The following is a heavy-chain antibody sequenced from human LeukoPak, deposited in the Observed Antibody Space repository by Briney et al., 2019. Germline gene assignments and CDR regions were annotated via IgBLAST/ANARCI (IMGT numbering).Heavy chain of an antibody. D-gene: IGHD3-22*01. CDR2: MYLSGTT. CDR3: AGLVGRYSSGLYYYYFDY. Sequence: SETLSLTCTVSGDSINSLDLWSWVRQPPGKGLEWVGEMYLSGTTHSNPSVKSRVTISVDKSKNQFFLNLSSVTAADTAVYYCAGLVGRYSSGLYYYYFDYWGQGTLVTVSS. CDR1: GDSINSLDL. V-gene: IGHV4-4*02. J-gene: IGHJ4*02.